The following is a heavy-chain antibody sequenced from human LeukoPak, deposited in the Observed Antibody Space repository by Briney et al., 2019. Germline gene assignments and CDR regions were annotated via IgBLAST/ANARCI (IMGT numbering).Heavy chain of an antibody. CDR1: GFTFSSYS. D-gene: IGHD2-15*01. CDR3: ARDQNSCSGGSCYLFFDY. V-gene: IGHV3-21*01. J-gene: IGHJ4*02. Sequence: GGSLRLSCAASGFTFSSYSMNWVRQAPGKGLEWVSSISCSSGYIYYADSVKGRFTISRDNAKNSLSLQMNSLRAEDTAVYYCARDQNSCSGGSCYLFFDYWGQGTLVTVSS. CDR2: ISCSSGYI.